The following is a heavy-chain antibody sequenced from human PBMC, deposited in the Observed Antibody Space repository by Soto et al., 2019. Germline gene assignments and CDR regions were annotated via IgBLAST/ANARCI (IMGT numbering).Heavy chain of an antibody. CDR2: IWSDGSNK. Sequence: GGSLRLSCAASGFTFSTYGMHLVRQAPGKGLEWVALIWSDGSNKYYADSVKGRFTISRDNSKKTLFLQMNSLRAEDTAVYYCAKDEYYYSRSGYYIFDSWGQGTLVTVSS. V-gene: IGHV3-33*06. CDR3: AKDEYYYSRSGYYIFDS. CDR1: GFTFSTYG. D-gene: IGHD3-22*01. J-gene: IGHJ4*02.